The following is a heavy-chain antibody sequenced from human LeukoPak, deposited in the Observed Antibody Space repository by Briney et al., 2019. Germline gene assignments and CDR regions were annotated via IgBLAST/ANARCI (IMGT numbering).Heavy chain of an antibody. CDR3: ARDQWAYYYESDAFDI. CDR2: IYHSGST. J-gene: IGHJ3*02. D-gene: IGHD3-22*01. Sequence: SETLSLTCAVSGGSISSSNWWSWVRQPPGKGLEWIGEIYHSGSTNYNPSLKSRVTISVDKSKNQFSLKLSSVTAADTAVYYCARDQWAYYYESDAFDIWGQGTMVTVSS. CDR1: GGSISSSNW. V-gene: IGHV4-4*02.